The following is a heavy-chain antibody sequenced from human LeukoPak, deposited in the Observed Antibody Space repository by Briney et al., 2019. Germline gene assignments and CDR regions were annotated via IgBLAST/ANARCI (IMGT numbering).Heavy chain of an antibody. CDR2: INPDTGGT. V-gene: IGHV1-2*02. D-gene: IGHD6-19*01. CDR3: ARGPRYISGRYAESFSIDY. Sequence: ASVKVSCKASGYTFTGYYMHWLRQAPGQAFGWMGWINPDTGGTNYVHKFQGRVTMTRDTSISAAYMELSSLRSGDTAIYYCARGPRYISGRYAESFSIDYWGQGTLVTVSS. J-gene: IGHJ4*02. CDR1: GYTFTGYY.